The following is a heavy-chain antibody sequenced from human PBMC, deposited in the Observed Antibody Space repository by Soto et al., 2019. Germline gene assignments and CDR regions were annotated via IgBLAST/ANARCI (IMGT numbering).Heavy chain of an antibody. CDR3: MTPGSADHSDY. CDR2: IIPIFGTA. V-gene: IGHV1-69*13. J-gene: IGHJ4*02. Sequence: GASVKVSCKASGGTFSSYAISWVRQAPGQGPEWMGGIIPIFGTANYAQKFQGRVTITADESTSTAYMELSSLRPEDTALYYCMTPGSADHSDYWGQGTLVTVSS. CDR1: GGTFSSYA. D-gene: IGHD4-17*01.